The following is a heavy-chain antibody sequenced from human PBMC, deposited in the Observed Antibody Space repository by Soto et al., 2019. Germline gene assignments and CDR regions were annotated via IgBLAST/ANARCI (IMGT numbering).Heavy chain of an antibody. CDR1: CGSVSSYY. J-gene: IGHJ4*02. CDR3: AKDLEMVVPAAVNDY. D-gene: IGHD2-2*01. CDR2: IYTSGST. Sequence: PSETLSLTCTVSCGSVSSYYWSWIRQPAGKGLEWIGRIYTSGSTNYNPSLKSRVTMSVDTSKNQFSLKLSSVTAADTAVYYCAKDLEMVVPAAVNDYWGQGTLVTVSS. V-gene: IGHV4-4*07.